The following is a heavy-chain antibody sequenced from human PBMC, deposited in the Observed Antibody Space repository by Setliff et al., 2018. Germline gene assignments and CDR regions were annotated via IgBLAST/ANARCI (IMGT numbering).Heavy chain of an antibody. CDR3: ARGIPVTSNSFNYYMDV. Sequence: GGSLSVYFLSWIWETPGNELEWLGEINHSGSIKYNSSLKSRVTISGDTFKNQFSLKLTSLTAADSAVYYCARGIPVTSNSFNYYMDVWGKGTAVTVSS. CDR1: GGSLSVYF. V-gene: IGHV4-34*01. D-gene: IGHD4-4*01. CDR2: INHSGSI. J-gene: IGHJ6*03.